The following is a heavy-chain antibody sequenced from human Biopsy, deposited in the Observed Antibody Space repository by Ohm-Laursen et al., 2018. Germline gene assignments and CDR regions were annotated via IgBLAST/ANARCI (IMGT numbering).Heavy chain of an antibody. V-gene: IGHV3-33*01. CDR3: ARLNSGTYDASDL. CDR2: IWYDGSNK. Sequence: SLRLSCTASGFTFSSYGIHWVRQAPGKGLEWVAVIWYDGSNKYSADSVKGRFSISRDNSKNTVHLHMNSLRAEDTAVYYCARLNSGTYDASDLWGQGTMVIVSS. J-gene: IGHJ3*01. CDR1: GFTFSSYG. D-gene: IGHD1-26*01.